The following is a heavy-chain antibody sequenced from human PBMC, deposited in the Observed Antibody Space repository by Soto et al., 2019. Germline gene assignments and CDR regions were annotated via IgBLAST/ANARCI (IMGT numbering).Heavy chain of an antibody. CDR1: GGTFSGYA. Sequence: QAQLMQSGAEVKKPGSSVKVSCKASGGTFSGYAINWVRQAPGQGLEWMGGLIPLLGITDYGQKFQGRITIAADESTGTAYMDLRGLGSEGTAVYYCARDTRSIAGTTSSEDFQHWGQGTLVSVSS. CDR3: ARDTRSIAGTTSSEDFQH. V-gene: IGHV1-69*01. D-gene: IGHD1-1*01. J-gene: IGHJ1*01. CDR2: LIPLLGIT.